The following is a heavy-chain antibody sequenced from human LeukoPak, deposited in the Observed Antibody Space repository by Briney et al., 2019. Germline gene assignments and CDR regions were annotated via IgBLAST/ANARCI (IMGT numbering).Heavy chain of an antibody. CDR3: ARQTGSGLFILP. D-gene: IGHD3/OR15-3a*01. J-gene: IGHJ4*02. V-gene: IGHV3-23*01. CDR1: GFTFSSYV. CDR2: ISGNDGST. Sequence: GGSLRLSCAASGFTFSSYVMSWVRQAPGKGLEWVSLISGNDGSTYYADSVKGRFTISRDNSKNMLYLQMSSLRADDTAVYYCARQTGSGLFILPGGQGTLVTVSS.